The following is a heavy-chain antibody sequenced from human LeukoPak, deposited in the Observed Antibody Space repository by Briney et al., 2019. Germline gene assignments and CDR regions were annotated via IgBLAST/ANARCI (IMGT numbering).Heavy chain of an antibody. CDR1: GFTFSAYW. D-gene: IGHD3-22*01. Sequence: GGSLRLPCAVSGFTFSAYWMNWVRQAPGKGLEWVSNINQGGTEKYYVDSVKGRFTISRDNSKNTLYLQINSLRAEDTAVYYCASHSSGSFDVSGQGTTVTVSS. V-gene: IGHV3-7*03. J-gene: IGHJ3*01. CDR2: INQGGTEK. CDR3: ASHSSGSFDV.